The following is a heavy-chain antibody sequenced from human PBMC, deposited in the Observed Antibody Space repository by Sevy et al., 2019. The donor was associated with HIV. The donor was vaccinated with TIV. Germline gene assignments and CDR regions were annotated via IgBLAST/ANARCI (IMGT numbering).Heavy chain of an antibody. CDR2: FDPEDGDPEDGKT. CDR3: ATTKDYYDSSGYPFDY. CDR1: GYTLAKFS. J-gene: IGHJ4*01. Sequence: ASVKVSCKVSGYTLAKFSIHWVRQAPGKGLEWMTSFDPEDGDPEDGKTIYAQKFLGRVTMTEDTSTDTAYMERRSLRSDETAVYYCATTKDYYDSSGYPFDYWGQGTLVTASS. D-gene: IGHD3-22*01. V-gene: IGHV1-24*01.